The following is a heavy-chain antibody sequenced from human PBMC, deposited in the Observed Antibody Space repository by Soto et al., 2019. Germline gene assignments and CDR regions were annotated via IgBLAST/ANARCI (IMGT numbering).Heavy chain of an antibody. CDR3: ARDRGGYYCDSSGYYEAFDI. CDR1: GYTFTSYG. V-gene: IGHV1-18*01. D-gene: IGHD3-22*01. CDR2: ISAYNGNT. J-gene: IGHJ3*02. Sequence: QVPLVQSGAEVKKPGASVKVSCKASGYTFTSYGISWVRQAPGQGLEWMGWISAYNGNTNYAQKLQGRVTMTTDTSTSTAYMELRSLRSDDTAVYYCARDRGGYYCDSSGYYEAFDIWGQGTMVTVSS.